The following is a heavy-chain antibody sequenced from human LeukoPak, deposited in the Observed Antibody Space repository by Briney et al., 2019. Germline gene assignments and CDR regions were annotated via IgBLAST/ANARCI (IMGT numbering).Heavy chain of an antibody. CDR3: ARDLQCGGDCHYDALDI. CDR2: IKQDGSEE. Sequence: GGSLRLSCVVSGFTFSPYSMNWVRQAPGKGLEWVANIKQDGSEEYYVDSVRGRFTISRDNAKNLLYLQMNSLRAEDTAVYYCARDLQCGGDCHYDALDIWGQGTLVTVSS. J-gene: IGHJ3*02. D-gene: IGHD2-21*02. V-gene: IGHV3-7*01. CDR1: GFTFSPYS.